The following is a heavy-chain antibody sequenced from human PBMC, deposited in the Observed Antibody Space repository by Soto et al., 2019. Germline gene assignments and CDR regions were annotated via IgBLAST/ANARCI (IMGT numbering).Heavy chain of an antibody. J-gene: IGHJ5*02. CDR3: ARDLVGEWFDP. V-gene: IGHV4-31*03. Sequence: PSETLCLTCTVSGGSISSGGYYWSWIRQHPGKGLEWIGYIYYSGSTYYNPSLKSRVTISVDTSKNQFSLKLSSVTAADTAVYYCARDLVGEWFDPWGQGTLVTVSS. D-gene: IGHD2-15*01. CDR2: IYYSGST. CDR1: GGSISSGGYY.